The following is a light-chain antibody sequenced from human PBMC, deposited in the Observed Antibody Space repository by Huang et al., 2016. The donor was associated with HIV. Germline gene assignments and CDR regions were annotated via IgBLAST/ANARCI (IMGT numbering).Light chain of an antibody. Sequence: DIVMTQSPATLSVSPGESVTLSCSASETVDSQLAWYQQKPGQAPRLLLSGAATRATNIPPRFSGSGSGTRFTLTISSLQSEDFAIYYCQQYDSWPPFTFGQGTKLEIK. CDR1: ETVDSQ. CDR3: QQYDSWPPFT. V-gene: IGKV3-15*01. J-gene: IGKJ2*01. CDR2: GAA.